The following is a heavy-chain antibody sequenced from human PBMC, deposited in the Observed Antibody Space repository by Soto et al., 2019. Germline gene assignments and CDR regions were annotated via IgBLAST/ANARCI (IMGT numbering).Heavy chain of an antibody. J-gene: IGHJ4*02. Sequence: PRLSCAASGFTVSSNYMSWVRQAPGKGLEWVSVIYSDGSTYYAGSVKGRFTISRDNSKNTLYLQMNSLRAEDTAVYYCAKVASYDIAFDYWGKGTLVTVSS. CDR1: GFTVSSNY. CDR2: IYSDGST. CDR3: AKVASYDIAFDY. V-gene: IGHV3-53*01. D-gene: IGHD3-22*01.